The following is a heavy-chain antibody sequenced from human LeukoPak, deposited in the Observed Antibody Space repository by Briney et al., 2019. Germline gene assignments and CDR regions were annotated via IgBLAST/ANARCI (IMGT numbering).Heavy chain of an antibody. CDR1: GFTVSSNY. CDR2: ISYDGSNK. V-gene: IGHV3-30*18. CDR3: AKDFRQLARLAY. Sequence: GGSLRLSCAASGFTVSSNYMSWVRQAPGKGLEWVAVISYDGSNKYYADSVKGRFTISRDNSKNTLYLQMNSLRAEDTAVYYCAKDFRQLARLAYWGQGTLVTVSS. J-gene: IGHJ4*02. D-gene: IGHD6-13*01.